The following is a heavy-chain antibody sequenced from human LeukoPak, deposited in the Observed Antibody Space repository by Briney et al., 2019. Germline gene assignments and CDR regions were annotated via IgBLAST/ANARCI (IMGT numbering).Heavy chain of an antibody. CDR2: ISSNGGST. CDR3: VKGAYVWGSYCLQYFDY. J-gene: IGHJ4*02. Sequence: GGSLRLSCSASGFTFSSYAMHWVRQAPGKGLEYVSAISSNGGSTYYADSVKGRFTISRDNSKNTLYLQMSSLRAEDTAVYYCVKGAYVWGSYCLQYFDYWGQGTLVTVSS. CDR1: GFTFSSYA. D-gene: IGHD3-16*01. V-gene: IGHV3-64D*06.